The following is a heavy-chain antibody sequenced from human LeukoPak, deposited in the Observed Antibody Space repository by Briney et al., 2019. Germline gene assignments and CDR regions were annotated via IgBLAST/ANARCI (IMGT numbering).Heavy chain of an antibody. J-gene: IGHJ3*02. CDR1: GDTFSSYA. V-gene: IGHV1-69*04. CDR3: ARSLQMAAVDAFDI. D-gene: IGHD5-24*01. CDR2: IIPILGIT. Sequence: GASVKVSCKASGDTFSSYAISWVRQAPGQGLEWMGRIIPILGITNYAQKFQGRVTITADKSTNTAYMELSSLRPEDTAVDSCARSLQMAAVDAFDIWGQGTMVTVSS.